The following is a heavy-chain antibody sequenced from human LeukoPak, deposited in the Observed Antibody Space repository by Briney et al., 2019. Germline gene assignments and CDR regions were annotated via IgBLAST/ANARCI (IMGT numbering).Heavy chain of an antibody. J-gene: IGHJ3*02. V-gene: IGHV3-48*03. CDR2: ISSSGSTT. D-gene: IGHD1-1*01. CDR1: GFTFSSYE. Sequence: GGSLRLSCAASGFTFSSYEMNWVRQAPGKGLEWVSYISSSGSTTYYADSVKGRFTISRDNSKNTLYLQMNSLRAEDTAVYYCATSNNWNDGDDAFDIWGQGTMVTVSS. CDR3: ATSNNWNDGDDAFDI.